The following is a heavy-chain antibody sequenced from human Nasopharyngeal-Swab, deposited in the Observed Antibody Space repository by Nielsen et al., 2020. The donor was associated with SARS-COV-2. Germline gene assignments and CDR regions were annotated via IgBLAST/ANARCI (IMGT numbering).Heavy chain of an antibody. CDR2: ISGTTDIV. Sequence: GESLKISCAASGFTFSSYSMNWVRQAPGRGLEWVAYISGTTDIVYYADSVKGRFTISRDNAKNSLSLQMNSLRDEDTAVYYCAKDLNWDLAGIMGAFDVWGQGTMVTVS. J-gene: IGHJ3*01. D-gene: IGHD1-26*01. CDR1: GFTFSSYS. CDR3: AKDLNWDLAGIMGAFDV. V-gene: IGHV3-48*02.